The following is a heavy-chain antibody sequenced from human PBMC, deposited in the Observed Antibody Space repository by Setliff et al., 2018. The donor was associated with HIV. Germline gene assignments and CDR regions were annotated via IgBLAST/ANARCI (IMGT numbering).Heavy chain of an antibody. D-gene: IGHD7-27*01. V-gene: IGHV4-34*01. Sequence: SETLSLTCAVYGRSFSGYYWNWIRQSPGKGLEWIGEINHSGGTNYNPSLKSRVTTSIDTSKNQFSLNVSSMTAADTAVYYCARGWGHDGFDFWGQGTMVTVSS. CDR2: INHSGGT. CDR1: GRSFSGYY. J-gene: IGHJ3*01. CDR3: ARGWGHDGFDF.